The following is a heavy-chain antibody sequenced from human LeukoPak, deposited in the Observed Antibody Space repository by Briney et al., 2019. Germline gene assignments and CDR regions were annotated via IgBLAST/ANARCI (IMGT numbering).Heavy chain of an antibody. CDR2: VSPSGDYT. D-gene: IGHD4-17*01. J-gene: IGHJ6*02. CDR1: GYTFTSYY. Sequence: RRASVKVSCKASGYTFTSYYMHWVRQAPGQGLEWMGIVSPSGDYTTYAQKFQGRLTMTRDTSTSTVYMELSSLRSEDTAMYYCAREYSPLGDLEMFGMDVWGQGTTVTVSS. CDR3: AREYSPLGDLEMFGMDV. V-gene: IGHV1-46*01.